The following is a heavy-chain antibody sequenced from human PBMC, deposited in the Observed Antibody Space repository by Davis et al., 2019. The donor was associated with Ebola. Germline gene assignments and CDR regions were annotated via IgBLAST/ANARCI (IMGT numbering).Heavy chain of an antibody. D-gene: IGHD2-2*01. Sequence: GEYLKLHCAASGFPFSDYYMSWIRQAPGKGLEWVSYISSSGSTIYYADSVKGRLTISRDNAKNSLYLQMNSLRAEDTAVYYCASKGGFSSTEDYWGQGTLVTVSS. J-gene: IGHJ4*02. CDR2: ISSSGSTI. CDR3: ASKGGFSSTEDY. CDR1: GFPFSDYY. V-gene: IGHV3-11*01.